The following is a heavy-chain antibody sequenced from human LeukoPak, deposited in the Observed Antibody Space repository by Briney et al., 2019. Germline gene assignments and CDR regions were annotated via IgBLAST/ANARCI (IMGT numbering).Heavy chain of an antibody. V-gene: IGHV4-34*01. J-gene: IGHJ4*02. D-gene: IGHD3-3*01. Sequence: PSETLSLTCAVYGGSFSGYYWSWIRQPPGKGPEWIGEINHSGSTNYNPSLKSRVTISVDTSKNQFSLKLSSVTAADTAVYYCARRRRPDLTIFGVVSYFDYWGQGTLVTVSS. CDR2: INHSGST. CDR1: GGSFSGYY. CDR3: ARRRRPDLTIFGVVSYFDY.